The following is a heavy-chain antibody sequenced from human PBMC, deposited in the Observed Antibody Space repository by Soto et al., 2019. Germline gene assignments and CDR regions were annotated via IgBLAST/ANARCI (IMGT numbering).Heavy chain of an antibody. CDR1: GGSISSSSYY. J-gene: IGHJ4*02. D-gene: IGHD3-9*01. CDR2: IYYSGST. CDR3: ARLLRYFDWFFDY. Sequence: PSETLSLTCTVSGGSISSSSYYWGWIRQPPGKGLEWIGSIYYSGSTYYKPSLKSRVTISVDTSKNQFSLKLSSVTAADTAVYYCARLLRYFDWFFDYWGQGTLVTVSS. V-gene: IGHV4-39*01.